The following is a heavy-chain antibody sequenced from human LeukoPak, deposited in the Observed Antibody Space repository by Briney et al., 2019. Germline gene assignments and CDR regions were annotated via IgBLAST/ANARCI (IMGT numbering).Heavy chain of an antibody. J-gene: IGHJ4*02. CDR3: ARGGTVTAWADYFDY. Sequence: PSETLSLTCTVSGGSISRSRDYWGWIRQPPGKGLEWIGSIYYSGSTYYNPSLKSRVTISGDTSKNQFSLKLSSVTAADTAVYYCARGGTVTAWADYFDYWGQGTLVTVSS. CDR1: GGSISRSRDY. V-gene: IGHV4-39*07. CDR2: IYYSGST. D-gene: IGHD4-17*01.